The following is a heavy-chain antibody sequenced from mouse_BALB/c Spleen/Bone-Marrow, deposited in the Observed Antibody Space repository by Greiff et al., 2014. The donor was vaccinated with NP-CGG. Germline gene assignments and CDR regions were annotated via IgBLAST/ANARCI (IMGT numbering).Heavy chain of an antibody. V-gene: IGHV1S137*01. CDR1: GYTFTDYA. D-gene: IGHD2-4*01. Sequence: VQLQQSGAELVRPGVSMKISCKGSGYTFTDYAMHWVKQSHAKSLEWIGVISTYYGDASYNQKFKGKATMTVDKSSSTAYMELARLTSEDSAIYYCARGGSTMITTFAYWGQGTLVTVSA. CDR2: ISTYYGDA. CDR3: ARGGSTMITTFAY. J-gene: IGHJ3*01.